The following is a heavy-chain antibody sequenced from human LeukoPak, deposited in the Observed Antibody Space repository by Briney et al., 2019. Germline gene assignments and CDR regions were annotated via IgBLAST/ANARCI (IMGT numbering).Heavy chain of an antibody. CDR3: ARIRGASSGAMAVDY. V-gene: IGHV4-4*02. Sequence: PSETLSLTCAVSGGSISSSNWWSWVRQPPGKGLEWIGEIYHSGSTNYNPSLKSRVTISVDKSKNQFSLKLSSVTAADTAVYYCARIRGASSGAMAVDYWGQGTLVTVSS. J-gene: IGHJ4*02. D-gene: IGHD6-25*01. CDR2: IYHSGST. CDR1: GGSISSSNW.